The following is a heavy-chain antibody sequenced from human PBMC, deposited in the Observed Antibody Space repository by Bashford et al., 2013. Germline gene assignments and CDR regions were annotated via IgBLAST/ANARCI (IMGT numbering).Heavy chain of an antibody. CDR1: GYTFSSHD. J-gene: IGHJ3*02. CDR3: ARGGRKPRLNAFDI. CDR2: MNPNSGQA. D-gene: IGHD2-21*02. Sequence: ASVKVSCQTSGYTFSSHDINWVRQAPGQGLEWLGYMNPNSGQAGYAPKFRGRITMTRDTSTSTAYLDLRSLTSGDTAVYYCARGGRKPRLNAFDIWGQGTMVTVSS. V-gene: IGHV1-8*01.